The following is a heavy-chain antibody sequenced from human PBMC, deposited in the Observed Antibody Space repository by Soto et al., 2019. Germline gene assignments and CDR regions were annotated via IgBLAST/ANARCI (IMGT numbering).Heavy chain of an antibody. Sequence: RASVKVSCKASGGTFSSYAISWVRQAPGQGLEWMGGIIPIFGTANYAQKFQGRVTITADKSTSTAYMELSSLRSEDTAVYYCASLGIVGAPYYFDHWGQGTLVTVSS. D-gene: IGHD1-26*01. J-gene: IGHJ4*02. CDR2: IIPIFGTA. CDR1: GGTFSSYA. V-gene: IGHV1-69*06. CDR3: ASLGIVGAPYYFDH.